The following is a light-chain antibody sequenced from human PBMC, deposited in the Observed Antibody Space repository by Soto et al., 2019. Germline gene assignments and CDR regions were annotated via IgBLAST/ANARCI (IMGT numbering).Light chain of an antibody. V-gene: IGKV2-24*01. CDR2: KVS. Sequence: DIVLTQTPLSSTVTLGQPASISCRSSQRLVHTDGNTYFNWLQHRPGQPPRLLLYKVSTRFSGVPDRFSGSGAGTDFTLTISRVEAEDVGVYYCMQTTQCPWTFGQGTTLEI. CDR3: MQTTQCPWT. CDR1: QRLVHTDGNTY. J-gene: IGKJ1*01.